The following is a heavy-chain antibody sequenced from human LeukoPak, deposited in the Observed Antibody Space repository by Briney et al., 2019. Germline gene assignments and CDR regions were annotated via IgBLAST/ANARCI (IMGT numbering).Heavy chain of an antibody. V-gene: IGHV4-39*07. CDR2: IYYSGST. J-gene: IGHJ4*02. D-gene: IGHD3-10*01. Sequence: SETLSLTCTVSGGSISSSSYYWGWIRQPPGKGLEWIGSIYYSGSTYYNPSLKSRVTISVDTSKNQFSLKLSSVTAADTAVYYCARVSGLLWFGELKYYFDYWGQGTLVTVSS. CDR1: GGSISSSSYY. CDR3: ARVSGLLWFGELKYYFDY.